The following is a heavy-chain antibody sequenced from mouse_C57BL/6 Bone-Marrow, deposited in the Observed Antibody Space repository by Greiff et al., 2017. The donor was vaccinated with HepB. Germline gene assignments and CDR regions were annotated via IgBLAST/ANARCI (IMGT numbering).Heavy chain of an antibody. CDR1: GYTFTSYW. CDR3: ARSPSYYYGSSYWYFDV. CDR2: IYPSDSET. D-gene: IGHD1-1*01. Sequence: QVQLQQPGAELVRPGSSVKLSCKASGYTFTSYWMDWVKQRPGQGLEWIGNIYPSDSETHYNQKFKDKATLTVDKSSSTAYMQLSILTSEDSAVYYCARSPSYYYGSSYWYFDVWGTGTTVTVSS. J-gene: IGHJ1*03. V-gene: IGHV1-61*01.